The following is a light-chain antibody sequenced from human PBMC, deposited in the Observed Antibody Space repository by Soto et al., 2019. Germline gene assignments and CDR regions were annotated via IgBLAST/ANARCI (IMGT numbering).Light chain of an antibody. J-gene: IGKJ1*01. CDR1: QSVNRN. Sequence: EILMTQGPDTLSGSPGESASLSGRASQSVNRNLAWYQQKPGQAPRLLIYGASTRATDIPARFSGSGSGTEFTLTISSLQSEDFAVYHCQQYNNWPKTFGHGTKVDIK. CDR2: GAS. CDR3: QQYNNWPKT. V-gene: IGKV3-15*01.